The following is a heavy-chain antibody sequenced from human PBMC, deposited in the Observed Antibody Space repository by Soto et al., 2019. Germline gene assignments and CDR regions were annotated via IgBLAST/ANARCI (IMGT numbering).Heavy chain of an antibody. CDR3: ARDRRLAAHWYFDL. Sequence: QVQLVQSGAEVKKPGSSVKVSCKASGGTFSSYTISWVRQAPGQGLEWMGRIIPILGIANYAQKFQGRGTITADKSTCTAYMELSSLRSEDTAVYYCARDRRLAAHWYFDLWGRGTLVTVSS. CDR1: GGTFSSYT. J-gene: IGHJ2*01. CDR2: IIPILGIA. V-gene: IGHV1-69*08. D-gene: IGHD6-25*01.